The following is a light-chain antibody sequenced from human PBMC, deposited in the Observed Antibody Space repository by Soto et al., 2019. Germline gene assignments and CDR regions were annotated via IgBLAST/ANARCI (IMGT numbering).Light chain of an antibody. Sequence: DIQMTQSPSSLSASVGDRVTITCRASQSITDYLNWYQQKPGKAPKLLIYAASTLQSGAPSTFSGSGYGTDFALTISSLQTEDIATYYCHQTFANPWTFAHGTKVDIK. V-gene: IGKV1-39*01. J-gene: IGKJ1*01. CDR3: HQTFANPWT. CDR1: QSITDY. CDR2: AAS.